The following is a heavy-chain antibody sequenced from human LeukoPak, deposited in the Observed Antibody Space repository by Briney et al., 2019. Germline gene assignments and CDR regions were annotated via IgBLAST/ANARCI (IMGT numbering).Heavy chain of an antibody. D-gene: IGHD6-19*01. Sequence: SETLSLTCTVSGGSISSSSYYWGWIRQPPGKGLEWIGYIYYSGTTKYNPSLKSRVTMSVDTSKNQFSLKLSSVTAADTAVFYCARGRDSSGWSVFDYWGQGTLVTVSS. CDR3: ARGRDSSGWSVFDY. J-gene: IGHJ4*02. CDR1: GGSISSSSYY. CDR2: IYYSGTT. V-gene: IGHV4-61*05.